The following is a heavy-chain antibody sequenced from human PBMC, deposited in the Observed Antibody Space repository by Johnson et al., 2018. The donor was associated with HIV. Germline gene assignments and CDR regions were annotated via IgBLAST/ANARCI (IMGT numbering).Heavy chain of an antibody. CDR3: ARAVGISWVVNDAFDI. J-gene: IGHJ3*02. D-gene: IGHD2-15*01. V-gene: IGHV3-13*01. Sequence: VQLVESGGGLIQPGGSLRLSCAASGFTFISNDMHWVRQATGKGLEWVSTIGPGGDTYYPGSVKGRFTISRDNAKNSLYLQMNSLRAEDTALYYCARAVGISWVVNDAFDIWGQGTMVTVSS. CDR2: IGPGGDT. CDR1: GFTFISND.